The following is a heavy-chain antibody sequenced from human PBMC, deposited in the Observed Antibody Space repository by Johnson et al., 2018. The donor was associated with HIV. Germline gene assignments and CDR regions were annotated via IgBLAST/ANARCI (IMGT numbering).Heavy chain of an antibody. V-gene: IGHV3-30*03. J-gene: IGHJ3*02. CDR3: ARETHYYDSSGYYVDAFDI. CDR2: ISYDGSNK. D-gene: IGHD3-22*01. CDR1: GFTFSSYG. Sequence: QVQLVESGGGLVQPGRSLRLSCAASGFTFSSYGMHWVRQAPGKGLAWVAVISYDGSNKYSADSVKGRFTISRDNSTNTLYLQMNSLRAADTALYYCARETHYYDSSGYYVDAFDIWGQGTMVTVSS.